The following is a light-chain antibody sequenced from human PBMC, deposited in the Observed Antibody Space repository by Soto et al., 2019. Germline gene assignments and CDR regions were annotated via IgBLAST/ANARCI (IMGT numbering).Light chain of an antibody. CDR1: QGISCW. V-gene: IGKV1-5*03. CDR3: QQYNNYPYT. J-gene: IGKJ2*01. CDR2: KAS. Sequence: DIQMTQSPSTLSASVGDRVTITCRASQGISCWLAWYQQKPGKAPKLLIYKASSLESGVPSRFSGSGSGTEFTLTISSLQPDDFATFYCQQYNNYPYTFGQGTKLEIK.